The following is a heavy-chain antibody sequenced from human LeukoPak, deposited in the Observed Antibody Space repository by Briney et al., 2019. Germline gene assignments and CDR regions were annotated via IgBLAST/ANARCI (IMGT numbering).Heavy chain of an antibody. J-gene: IGHJ4*02. CDR3: AKTHLYDFWSGLFDY. V-gene: IGHV3-23*01. CDR2: ISGSGGST. Sequence: PGGSLRLSCAASGFTFSSYAMSWVRQAPGKGLEWVSAISGSGGSTYYADSVKGRFTISRDNSNNTLYLQMNSLRAEDTAVYYCAKTHLYDFWSGLFDYWGQGTLVTVSS. CDR1: GFTFSSYA. D-gene: IGHD3-3*01.